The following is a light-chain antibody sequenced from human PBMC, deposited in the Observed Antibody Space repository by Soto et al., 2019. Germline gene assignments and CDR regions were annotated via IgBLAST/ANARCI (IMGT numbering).Light chain of an antibody. Sequence: EIVMTQSPATLSVSPGERATLSCRASQSVSSNLAWYQQKPGQAPRRLISGASTRATSIPARFSGSGCGTKFTLTISSLQSEDFSAYYCQQYNDWAPLTFGGGTKVEIK. CDR1: QSVSSN. CDR3: QQYNDWAPLT. V-gene: IGKV3D-15*01. CDR2: GAS. J-gene: IGKJ4*01.